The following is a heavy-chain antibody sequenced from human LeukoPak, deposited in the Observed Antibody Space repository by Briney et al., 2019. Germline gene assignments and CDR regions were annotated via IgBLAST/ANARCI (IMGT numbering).Heavy chain of an antibody. CDR3: AKDPNYDFWSGLNYFDY. CDR1: GFTFSSYA. D-gene: IGHD3-3*01. CDR2: ISGSGGST. Sequence: GGSLRLSCAVSGFTFSSYAMSWVRQAPGKGLEWVSAISGSGGSTYYADSVKGRFTISRDNSKNTLYLQMNSLRAEDTAVYYCAKDPNYDFWSGLNYFDYWGQGTLVTVSS. J-gene: IGHJ4*02. V-gene: IGHV3-23*01.